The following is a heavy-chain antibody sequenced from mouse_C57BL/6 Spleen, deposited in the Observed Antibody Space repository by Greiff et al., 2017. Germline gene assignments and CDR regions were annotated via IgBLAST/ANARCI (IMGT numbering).Heavy chain of an antibody. Sequence: VQLQQPGAELVMPGASVKLSCKASGYTFTSYWMHWVKQRPGQGLEWIGEIDPSDSYTNYNQKFKGKSTLTVDKSSSTAYMQLSSLTSEDSAVYYCARPITTVGYFDVWGTGTTVTVSS. CDR2: IDPSDSYT. D-gene: IGHD1-1*01. J-gene: IGHJ1*03. CDR3: ARPITTVGYFDV. V-gene: IGHV1-69*01. CDR1: GYTFTSYW.